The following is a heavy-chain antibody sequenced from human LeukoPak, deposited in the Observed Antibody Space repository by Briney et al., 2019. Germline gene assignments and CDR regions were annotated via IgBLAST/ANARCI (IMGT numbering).Heavy chain of an antibody. CDR1: GFTFSNYA. CDR2: LTGSGTTT. V-gene: IGHV3-23*01. Sequence: GGSLRLSCAASGFTFSNYAMSWVRQAPGMGLEWVSVLTGSGTTTFYADSVKGRFNISRDNSKNTLYLQMISLRDEDTAVYYCAKEGRDNILIDYQRGWFDPWGQGTLVTVSS. J-gene: IGHJ5*02. D-gene: IGHD3-9*01. CDR3: AKEGRDNILIDYQRGWFDP.